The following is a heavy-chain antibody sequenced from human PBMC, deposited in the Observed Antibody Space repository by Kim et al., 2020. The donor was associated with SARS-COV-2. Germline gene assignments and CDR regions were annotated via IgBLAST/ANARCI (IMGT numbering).Heavy chain of an antibody. CDR3: AIDLPTSGFQPFDY. D-gene: IGHD1-26*01. CDR2: IKQDGSQK. Sequence: GGSLRLSCAASGFTFIDFWMAWVRQAPGKGLEWVANIKQDGSQKYYADSVKGRFTISRDNAKNSLYLQMDNVRGEDTAVYYCAIDLPTSGFQPFDYWGPGTLVTVS. J-gene: IGHJ4*02. V-gene: IGHV3-7*03. CDR1: GFTFIDFW.